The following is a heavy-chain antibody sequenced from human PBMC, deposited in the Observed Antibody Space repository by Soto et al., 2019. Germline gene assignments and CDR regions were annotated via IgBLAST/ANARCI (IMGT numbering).Heavy chain of an antibody. CDR3: ARYKQWLGTGWFDP. J-gene: IGHJ5*02. Sequence: QVQLVQSGAEVKKPGASVKVSCKASGYTFTSYDINLVRQATGQGLEWMGWMNPNSGNTGYAQKFQGRVTMTRNTSISTAYMELSSLRSEDTAVYYCARYKQWLGTGWFDPWGQGTLVTVSS. CDR2: MNPNSGNT. D-gene: IGHD6-19*01. CDR1: GYTFTSYD. V-gene: IGHV1-8*01.